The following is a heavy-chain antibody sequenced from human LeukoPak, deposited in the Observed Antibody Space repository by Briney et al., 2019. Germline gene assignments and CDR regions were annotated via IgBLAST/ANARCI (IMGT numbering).Heavy chain of an antibody. V-gene: IGHV4-39*07. CDR2: IYYSGST. CDR1: GGSISSSSYY. D-gene: IGHD3-16*01. CDR3: ARDRFNYYYYMDV. J-gene: IGHJ6*03. Sequence: SETLSLTCTVSGGSISSSSYYWGWIRQPPGKGLEWIGSIYYSGSTYYNPSLKSRVTISVDTSKNQFSLKLSSVTAADTAVYYCARDRFNYYYYMDVWGKGTTVTISS.